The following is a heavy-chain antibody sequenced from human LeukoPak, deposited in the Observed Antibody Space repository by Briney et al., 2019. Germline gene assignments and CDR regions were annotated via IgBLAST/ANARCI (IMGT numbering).Heavy chain of an antibody. D-gene: IGHD3-16*01. CDR1: GFRFSNYG. CDR3: AKEEEGVGDAFDI. CDR2: VGYDESDK. J-gene: IGHJ3*02. Sequence: GGSLRLSCTASGFRFSNYGIHWVRQAPGKGLEWVAFVGYDESDKYYAESVKGRFTISRDNSKNSLYLQMNSLRAEDTALYYCAKEEEGVGDAFDIWGQGTMVTVSS. V-gene: IGHV3-30*02.